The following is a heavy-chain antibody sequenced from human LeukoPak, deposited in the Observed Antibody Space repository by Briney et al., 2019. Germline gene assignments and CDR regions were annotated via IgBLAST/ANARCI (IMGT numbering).Heavy chain of an antibody. CDR3: TRPSYGSGILDYYYYMDV. V-gene: IGHV3-73*01. CDR1: GFTFSGSA. CDR2: IRSKANSYAT. D-gene: IGHD3-10*01. Sequence: GGSLRLSCAASGFTFSGSAMHWVRQASGKGLEWVGRIRSKANSYATAYAALVKGRFTISRDDSKNTAYLQMNSLKTEDTAVYYCTRPSYGSGILDYYYYMDVWGKGTTVTVSS. J-gene: IGHJ6*03.